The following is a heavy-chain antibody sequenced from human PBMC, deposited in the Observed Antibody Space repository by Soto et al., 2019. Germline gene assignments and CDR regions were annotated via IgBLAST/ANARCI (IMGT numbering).Heavy chain of an antibody. CDR3: ARDPLYCSSTSCYYYYYYGMDV. V-gene: IGHV1-3*01. Sequence: ASVKVSCKTSGYIFVDYAMHWVRQAPGQRPEWMGWIHAGNGDTRYSQKFQGRVTITRDTSASTAYMELSSLRSEDTAVYYCARDPLYCSSTSCYYYYYYGMDVWGQGTTVTVSS. CDR2: IHAGNGDT. D-gene: IGHD2-2*01. CDR1: GYIFVDYA. J-gene: IGHJ6*02.